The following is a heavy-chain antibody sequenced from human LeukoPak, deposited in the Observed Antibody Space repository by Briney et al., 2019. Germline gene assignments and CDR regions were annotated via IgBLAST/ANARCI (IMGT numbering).Heavy chain of an antibody. CDR2: IYYTGST. Sequence: SETLSLTCTVSGGSISSYYWSWIRQPPGKGLEWIGYIYYTGSTNYNPSLKSRVTISVDTSKNQFSLKLTSVTAADTAVHYCARVGIVVVPAAPRYYYYYMDVWGKGTTVTVSS. V-gene: IGHV4-59*01. D-gene: IGHD2-2*01. CDR3: ARVGIVVVPAAPRYYYYYMDV. CDR1: GGSISSYY. J-gene: IGHJ6*03.